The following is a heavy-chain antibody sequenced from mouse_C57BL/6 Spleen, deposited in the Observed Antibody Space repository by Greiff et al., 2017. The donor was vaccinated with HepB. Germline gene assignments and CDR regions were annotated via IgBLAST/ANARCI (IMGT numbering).Heavy chain of an antibody. CDR2: ISSGSSTI. Sequence: EVQLKESGGGLVKPGGSLKLSCAASGFTFSDYGMHWVRQAPEKGLEWVAYISSGSSTIYYADTVKGRFTISRDNAKNTLFMQMTSLRSEDTAMYYCARNYYGSSYRSYAMDDWGQGTSVTVSS. D-gene: IGHD1-1*01. V-gene: IGHV5-17*01. J-gene: IGHJ4*01. CDR3: ARNYYGSSYRSYAMDD. CDR1: GFTFSDYG.